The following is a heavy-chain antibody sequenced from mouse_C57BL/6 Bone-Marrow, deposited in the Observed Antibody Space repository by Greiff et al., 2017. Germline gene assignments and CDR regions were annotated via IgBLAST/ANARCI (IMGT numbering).Heavy chain of an antibody. CDR2: ILPGSGST. CDR3: ARRYGNPYAMDY. V-gene: IGHV1-9*01. J-gene: IGHJ4*01. CDR1: GYTFTGYW. Sequence: VQLQQSGAELMKPGASVKLSCKATGYTFTGYWIEWVKQRPGHGLEWIGEILPGSGSTNYNEKFKGKATLTADKSSSTAYMELRSLTSEDSAVYFCARRYGNPYAMDYWGQGTSVTVSS. D-gene: IGHD2-10*02.